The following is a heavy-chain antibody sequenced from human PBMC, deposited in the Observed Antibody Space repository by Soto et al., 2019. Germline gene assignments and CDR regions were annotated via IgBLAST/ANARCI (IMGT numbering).Heavy chain of an antibody. CDR2: IYYTETT. CDR1: GVSVTNGDYY. J-gene: IGHJ5*02. CDR3: ARQRRGGYWFDP. Sequence: TLSLTCAVSGVSVTNGDYYWTWMRQSPGKGLEWIGNIYYTETTNYNPSLNSRLSISIDTSRNQFPLQLTSVTAADTAIYYCARQRRGGYWFDPWGQGTLVTSPQ. V-gene: IGHV4-30-4*01.